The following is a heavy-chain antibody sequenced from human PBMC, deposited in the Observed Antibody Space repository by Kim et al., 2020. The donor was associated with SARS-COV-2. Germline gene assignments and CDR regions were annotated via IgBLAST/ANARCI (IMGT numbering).Heavy chain of an antibody. V-gene: IGHV3-53*01. J-gene: IGHJ1*01. CDR1: GFTVSSNY. Sequence: GESLRLSCAASGFTVSSNYMSWVRQAPGKGLEWVAVIYSGGSTYYADSVKGRFTISRDNSKNTLYLQMNILRAEATAVYYCAREHFQHWGQGTLVTVSS. CDR2: IYSGGST. CDR3: AREHFQH.